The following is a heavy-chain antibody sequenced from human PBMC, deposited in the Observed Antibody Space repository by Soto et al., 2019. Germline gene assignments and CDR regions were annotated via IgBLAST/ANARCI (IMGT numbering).Heavy chain of an antibody. V-gene: IGHV3-33*08. CDR2: MWFDGINK. J-gene: IGHJ4*02. D-gene: IGHD6-13*01. Sequence: QVQLVESGGGVDQPGRSLRLSCSASGFTFGRYDMHWVRQAPGKGLEWVAVMWFDGINKYYAESVEGRFTISRDNSKSTVFLEVSSLRAEDTAVYYCAAGSHVDYWGQGTLVTVSS. CDR3: AAGSHVDY. CDR1: GFTFGRYD.